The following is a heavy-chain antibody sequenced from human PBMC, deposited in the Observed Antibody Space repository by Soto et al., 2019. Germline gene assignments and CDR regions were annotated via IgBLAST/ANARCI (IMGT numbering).Heavy chain of an antibody. CDR1: GFTFSSYA. V-gene: IGHV3-30-3*01. CDR3: ARGYSSSSAAFDY. J-gene: IGHJ4*02. D-gene: IGHD6-13*01. CDR2: ISYDASNK. Sequence: PGGSLRLSCAASGFTFSSYAIHWVRQAPGKGLEWVAIISYDASNKYYADSVKGRFTISRDNSKNTLYLQMNSLRAEDTAVYYCARGYSSSSAAFDYWGQGTLVTVSS.